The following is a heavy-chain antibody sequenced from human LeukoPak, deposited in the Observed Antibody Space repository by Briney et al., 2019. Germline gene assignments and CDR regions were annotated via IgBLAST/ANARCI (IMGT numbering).Heavy chain of an antibody. D-gene: IGHD1-14*01. J-gene: IGHJ3*02. V-gene: IGHV4-39*07. CDR3: ARTYNWNHMDAFDI. CDR2: IYYDGST. Sequence: SGTLSLTCTVSGGSISSSSYYWGWIRQPPGKGLEWIGSIYYDGSTYYNPSLKSRVTISVDTSKNQFSLRLSSVTAADTALYYCARTYNWNHMDAFDIWGQGTLVTVSS. CDR1: GGSISSSSYY.